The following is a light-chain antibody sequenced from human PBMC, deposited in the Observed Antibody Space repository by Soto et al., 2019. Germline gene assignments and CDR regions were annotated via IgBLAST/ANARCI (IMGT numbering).Light chain of an antibody. CDR2: DAS. V-gene: IGKV1-5*01. Sequence: IQMTQSPSTLSASVGDRVTITCRASQSISSWLAWYQQKPGKAPKLLIYDASSLESGVPSRFSGSGSGTEFPLTISSLQPDDFATYYCQQYNSYPYTFGQGTKLEIK. J-gene: IGKJ2*01. CDR1: QSISSW. CDR3: QQYNSYPYT.